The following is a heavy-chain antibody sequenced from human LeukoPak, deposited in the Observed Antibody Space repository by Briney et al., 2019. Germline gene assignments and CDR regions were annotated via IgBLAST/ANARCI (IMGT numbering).Heavy chain of an antibody. CDR1: GYTFTSYG. D-gene: IGHD2-21*02. J-gene: IGHJ4*02. Sequence: ASVKVSCKASGYTFTSYGISWVRQAPGQGLEWMGWISAYNGNTNYAQKLQGRVTMTTDTSTSTAYMELSSLRSEDTAVYYCARENNCGGDCYSGACDYWGQGTLVTVSS. CDR3: ARENNCGGDCYSGACDY. CDR2: ISAYNGNT. V-gene: IGHV1-18*01.